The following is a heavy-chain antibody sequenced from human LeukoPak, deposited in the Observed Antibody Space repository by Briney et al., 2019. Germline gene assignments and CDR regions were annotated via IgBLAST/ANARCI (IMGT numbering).Heavy chain of an antibody. D-gene: IGHD3-3*01. V-gene: IGHV4-34*01. CDR3: ARGRRVLRFLEWSPNWFDP. CDR1: GGSFSGYY. Sequence: SETLSLTCAVYGGSFSGYYWSGIRQPPGKGLEWIGEINHSGSTNYNPSLKSRVTISVDTSKNQFSLKLSSVTAADTAVYYCARGRRVLRFLEWSPNWFDPWGQGTLVTVSS. J-gene: IGHJ5*02. CDR2: INHSGST.